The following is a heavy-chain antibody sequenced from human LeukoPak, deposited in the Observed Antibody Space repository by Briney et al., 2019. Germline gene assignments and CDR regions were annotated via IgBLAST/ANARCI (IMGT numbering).Heavy chain of an antibody. J-gene: IGHJ6*02. CDR1: GFTFSNAW. CDR2: IKSKTDGGTT. V-gene: IGHV3-15*07. Sequence: GGSLRLSCAASGFTFSNAWMNWVRQAPGKGLEWVGRIKSKTDGGTTDYAAPVKGRFTISRDNSKNTLYLQMNSLRAEDTAVYYCAKVRDYYYGMDVWGQGTTVTVSS. CDR3: AKVRDYYYGMDV.